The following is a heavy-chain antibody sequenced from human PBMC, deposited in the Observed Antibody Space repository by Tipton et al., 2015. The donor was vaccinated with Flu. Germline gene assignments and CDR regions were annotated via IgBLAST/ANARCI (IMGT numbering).Heavy chain of an antibody. Sequence: SLRLSCTTSGFTFGDFAIHWVRQPPGKGLEWVGFIRNLPFGGTAEYAASVKGRFTISRDDSKSITYLQMNGLKTEDTAVYYCVRSLSAPGTYYHGSGTLDYFDSWGQGTLVTVSS. J-gene: IGHJ4*01. CDR3: VRSLSAPGTYYHGSGTLDYFDS. CDR2: IRNLPFGGTA. V-gene: IGHV3-49*04. D-gene: IGHD3-10*01. CDR1: GFTFGDFA.